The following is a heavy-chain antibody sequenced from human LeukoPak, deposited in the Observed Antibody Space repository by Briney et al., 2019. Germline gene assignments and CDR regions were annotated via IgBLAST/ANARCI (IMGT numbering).Heavy chain of an antibody. V-gene: IGHV1-46*01. CDR3: ARGTTSGFGEEIKYDY. CDR1: GYTFTSYY. CDR2: INPSGGST. Sequence: ASVKVSCTASGYTFTSYYMHWVRQAPGQGLEWMGVINPSGGSTSYAQKFQGRVTMTRDTSTSTVYMELSSLRSEDTAVYYCARGTTSGFGEEIKYDYWGQGTLATVSS. J-gene: IGHJ4*02. D-gene: IGHD3-10*01.